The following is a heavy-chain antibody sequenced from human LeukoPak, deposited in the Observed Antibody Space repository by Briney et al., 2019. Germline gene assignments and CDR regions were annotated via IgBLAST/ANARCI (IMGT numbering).Heavy chain of an antibody. CDR2: LHISGDT. CDR3: ARVSCGAPNCYERLNGLDV. CDR1: GFTSSDYD. Sequence: PGGSLRLSCAASGFTSSDYDMHWVRQAPGKGLEGVSCLHISGDTHYSASLRGRFTVSRDNAKNSFYLQMSSLRAGDTALYYCARVSCGAPNCYERLNGLDVWGQGTALTVSS. D-gene: IGHD2-2*01. V-gene: IGHV3-13*01. J-gene: IGHJ6*02.